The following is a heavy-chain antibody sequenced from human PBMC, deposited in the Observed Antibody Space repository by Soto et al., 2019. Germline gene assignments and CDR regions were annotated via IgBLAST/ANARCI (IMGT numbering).Heavy chain of an antibody. J-gene: IGHJ4*02. D-gene: IGHD3-10*01. CDR3: ARAGSYYSIDY. CDR1: GGSISSFY. Sequence: QVQLQESGAGLVNPSESLSLTCTVSGGSISSFYWSWIRQPPGKGLEWIGHIYYSGSTNYNPSLKSRVTISVDTSKNQFSLKLSSVTAADTAVYYCARAGSYYSIDYWGQGTLVTVAS. V-gene: IGHV4-59*01. CDR2: IYYSGST.